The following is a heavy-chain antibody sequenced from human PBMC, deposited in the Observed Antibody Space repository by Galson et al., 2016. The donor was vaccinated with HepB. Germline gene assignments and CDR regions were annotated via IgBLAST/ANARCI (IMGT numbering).Heavy chain of an antibody. V-gene: IGHV3-7*05. J-gene: IGHJ4*02. CDR2: IKQDGSAK. CDR3: ALGQGFLADS. Sequence: SLRLSCAGTGFTFSTYAMSWVRQAPGKGLEWVAIIKQDGSAKYYVDSLKGRFTISRDNAKNSLYLQMSSLRPEDTAVYYCALGQGFLADSWGQGTLVTASS. CDR1: GFTFSTYA.